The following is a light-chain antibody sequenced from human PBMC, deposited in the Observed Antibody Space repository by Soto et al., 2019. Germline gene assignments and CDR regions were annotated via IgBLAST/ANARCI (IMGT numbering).Light chain of an antibody. V-gene: IGKV3-11*01. CDR1: QSVSSY. J-gene: IGKJ3*01. CDR2: DAS. CDR3: QQRSNWLT. Sequence: EIVLTQSPATLSLSPGERATLSCRASQSVSSYLAWYQQKPGQAPRLLIYDASNRATGIPARFSGSGSGTGFTITISSLEPEDFAIYYCQQRSNWLTFGPGTKVEIK.